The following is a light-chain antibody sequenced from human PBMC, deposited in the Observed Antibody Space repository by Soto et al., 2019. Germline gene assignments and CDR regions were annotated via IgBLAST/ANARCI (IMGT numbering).Light chain of an antibody. CDR1: SSNIGSNT. CDR3: AAWDDSLNGVL. J-gene: IGLJ2*01. Sequence: QSVLTQPPSASGTPGQRVIIPCSGSSSNIGSNTVNWYQQLPGTAPKLLIYSNNQRPSGVPDRFSGSKSGTSASLAISGLQSEDEADYYCAAWDDSLNGVLFGGGTKLTVL. CDR2: SNN. V-gene: IGLV1-44*01.